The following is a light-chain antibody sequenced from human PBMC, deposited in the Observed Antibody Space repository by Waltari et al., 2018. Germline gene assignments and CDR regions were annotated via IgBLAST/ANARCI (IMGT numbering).Light chain of an antibody. V-gene: IGKV3-11*01. CDR2: DAS. J-gene: IGKJ4*01. CDR3: QQRGNWPLT. CDR1: QSVSNF. Sequence: DIVLTQSPATLSLSPGERANLSCRARQSVSNFVAWYQQKLGQSPRLLIYDASNRATCIPARFSGGGSGTDFTLTISSLEPEDFAVYYCQQRGNWPLTFGGGTKVEIK.